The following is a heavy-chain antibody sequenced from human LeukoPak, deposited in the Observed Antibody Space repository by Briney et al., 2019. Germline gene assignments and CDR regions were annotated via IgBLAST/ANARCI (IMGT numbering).Heavy chain of an antibody. CDR3: AKDPLRYSSSWYNWFDP. CDR1: GFTFSSYG. Sequence: GGSLRLSCAASGFTFSSYGMHWVRQAPGKGLEWVAVISYDGSNKYYADSVKGRFTISRDNSKNTLYLQMNGLRAEDTAVYYCAKDPLRYSSSWYNWFDPWGQGTLVTVSS. D-gene: IGHD6-13*01. V-gene: IGHV3-30*18. J-gene: IGHJ5*02. CDR2: ISYDGSNK.